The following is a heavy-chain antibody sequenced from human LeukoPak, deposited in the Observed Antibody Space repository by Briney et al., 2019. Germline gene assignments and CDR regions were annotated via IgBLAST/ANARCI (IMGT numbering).Heavy chain of an antibody. CDR1: GGSISSYY. Sequence: SETLSLTCTVSGGSISSYYLSWIRQPPGKGLEWIGYIYYSGSTNYNPSLKSRVTISVDTSKNQFSLKLSSVTAADTAVYYCARDGASYWYFDLWGRGTLVTVSS. CDR2: IYYSGST. V-gene: IGHV4-59*01. CDR3: ARDGASYWYFDL. D-gene: IGHD3-10*01. J-gene: IGHJ2*01.